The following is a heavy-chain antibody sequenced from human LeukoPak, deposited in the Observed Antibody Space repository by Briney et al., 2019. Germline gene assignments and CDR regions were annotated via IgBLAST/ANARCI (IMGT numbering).Heavy chain of an antibody. Sequence: SVKVSCKGFDNAFNAYGVTWVRQAPGQGLEWMGWIIPIFGTANYAQKFQGRVTITTDESTSTAYMELSSLRSEDTAVYYCALQQLWTFYNWFDPWGQGTLVTVSS. CDR3: ALQQLWTFYNWFDP. V-gene: IGHV1-69*05. CDR2: IIPIFGTA. CDR1: DNAFNAYG. D-gene: IGHD6-13*01. J-gene: IGHJ5*02.